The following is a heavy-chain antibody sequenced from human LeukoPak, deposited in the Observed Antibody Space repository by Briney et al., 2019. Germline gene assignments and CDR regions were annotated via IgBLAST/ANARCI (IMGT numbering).Heavy chain of an antibody. CDR2: IYPGDSDT. Sequence: GESLKISCKGSGYSFTSYWIGWVRQMPGKGLEWMGIIYPGDSDTRYSPSFQGQVTISADKSISTAYLQWSSLKAADTAMYYCARTGPYGSGIYYYYMDVWGKGTTVTISS. D-gene: IGHD3-10*01. CDR3: ARTGPYGSGIYYYYMDV. CDR1: GYSFTSYW. J-gene: IGHJ6*03. V-gene: IGHV5-51*01.